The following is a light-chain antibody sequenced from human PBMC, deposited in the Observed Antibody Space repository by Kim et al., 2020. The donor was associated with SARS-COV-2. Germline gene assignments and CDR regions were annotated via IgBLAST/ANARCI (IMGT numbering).Light chain of an antibody. CDR1: GSNIGSNF. CDR2: NNN. Sequence: GKSVTISCSGSGSNIGSNFVNWYQHVPGTAPKLLIYNNNQRPSRVPDRFSGFKSGTSASLAVSGLHSEDEADYYCVAWDDSLNGRAFGTGTKVTVL. V-gene: IGLV1-44*01. J-gene: IGLJ1*01. CDR3: VAWDDSLNGRA.